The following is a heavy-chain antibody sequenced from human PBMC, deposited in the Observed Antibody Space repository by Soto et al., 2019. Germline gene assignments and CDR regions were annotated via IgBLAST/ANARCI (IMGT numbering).Heavy chain of an antibody. D-gene: IGHD4-17*01. CDR2: ISYDGSNK. CDR3: ARNRDGYFDY. Sequence: QVQLVESGGGVVQPGRSLRLSCAASGFTFSSYAMHWVRQAPGKGLEWVAVISYDGSNKYYADSVKGRFTISRDNSKNTLYLQMNSLRAEDTAVYYCARNRDGYFDYWGQGTLVTVSS. J-gene: IGHJ4*02. CDR1: GFTFSSYA. V-gene: IGHV3-30-3*01.